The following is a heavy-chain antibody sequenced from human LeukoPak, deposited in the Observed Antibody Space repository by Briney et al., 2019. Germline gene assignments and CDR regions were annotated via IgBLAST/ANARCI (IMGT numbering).Heavy chain of an antibody. J-gene: IGHJ4*02. D-gene: IGHD6-19*01. CDR3: ARVGIAVAGIDY. CDR2: IDPSGSYT. CDR1: GYSFTSYW. Sequence: GESLRISCKGSGYSFTSYWISWVRQMPGKGLEWMGRIDPSGSYTNYSPSFQGHVTISADKSISTAYLQWSSLKASDTAMYYSARVGIAVAGIDYWGQGTLVTVSS. V-gene: IGHV5-10-1*01.